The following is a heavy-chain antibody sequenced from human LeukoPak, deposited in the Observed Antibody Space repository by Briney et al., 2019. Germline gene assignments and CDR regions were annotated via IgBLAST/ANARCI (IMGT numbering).Heavy chain of an antibody. CDR1: GGSFSGYY. D-gene: IGHD5-18*01. CDR3: ARGDTNYYGMDV. CDR2: IHHSGST. V-gene: IGHV4-34*01. Sequence: PSETLSLTCAVYGGSFSGYYWSWIRQPPGKGLEWIGEIHHSGSTNYNPSLKSRVTISVDTSKNQFSLKLSSVTAADTAVYYCARGDTNYYGMDVWGQGTTVTVSS. J-gene: IGHJ6*02.